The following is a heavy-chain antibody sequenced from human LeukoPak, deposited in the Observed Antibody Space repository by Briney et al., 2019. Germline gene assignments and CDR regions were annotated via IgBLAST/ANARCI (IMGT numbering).Heavy chain of an antibody. CDR3: ARGRIVGAFYY. D-gene: IGHD1-26*01. Sequence: ETLSLTCAVYGGSFSGYYWSWIRPPPGKGLEWIGEINHSGSTNYNPSLKSRVTISVDTSKNQFSLKLSSVTAADTAVYYCARGRIVGAFYYWGQGTLVTVSS. CDR2: INHSGST. V-gene: IGHV4-34*01. CDR1: GGSFSGYY. J-gene: IGHJ4*02.